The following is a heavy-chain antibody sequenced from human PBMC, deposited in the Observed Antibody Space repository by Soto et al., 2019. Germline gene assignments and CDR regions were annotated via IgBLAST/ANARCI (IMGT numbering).Heavy chain of an antibody. V-gene: IGHV3-23*01. CDR2: ISAGGAST. D-gene: IGHD3-22*01. J-gene: IGHJ5*02. CDR1: GFSFVTYA. Sequence: GGSLRLSCAASGFSFVTYAMTWVRQAPGKGLEWVSIISAGGASTSYADSVKGRFTISRDTSKNTLYLQMNSLRAEDTAVYYCAKDISSAWTKNWFDPWGQGTLVTVSS. CDR3: AKDISSAWTKNWFDP.